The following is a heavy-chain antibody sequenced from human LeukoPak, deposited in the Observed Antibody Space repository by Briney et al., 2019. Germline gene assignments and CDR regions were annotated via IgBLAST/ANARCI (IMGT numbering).Heavy chain of an antibody. D-gene: IGHD6-13*01. Sequence: GASVKVSCKASGYTFTGYYMHWVRQAPGQGLEWMGWINPNSGGTNYAQKFQGRVTMTRDTSISTAYMELSRLRSDDTAAYYCARDRLSIAAAGTLNWFDPWGQGTLVTVSS. CDR2: INPNSGGT. CDR3: ARDRLSIAAAGTLNWFDP. CDR1: GYTFTGYY. V-gene: IGHV1-2*02. J-gene: IGHJ5*02.